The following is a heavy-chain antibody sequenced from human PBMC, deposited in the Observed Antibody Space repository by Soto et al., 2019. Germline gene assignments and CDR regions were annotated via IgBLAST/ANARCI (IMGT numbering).Heavy chain of an antibody. CDR3: ARGHADFWSGFNLLDH. D-gene: IGHD3-3*01. J-gene: IGHJ4*02. Sequence: ASVKVSCKASGYIFTTTAIHWVRQAPGQRLEWMGWMYTGTGNTKYSEKFQGRVTISRDTSANTAYLELRSLRSEDTAVYYCARGHADFWSGFNLLDHWGQGTLVAVXS. CDR1: GYIFTTTA. V-gene: IGHV1-3*04. CDR2: MYTGTGNT.